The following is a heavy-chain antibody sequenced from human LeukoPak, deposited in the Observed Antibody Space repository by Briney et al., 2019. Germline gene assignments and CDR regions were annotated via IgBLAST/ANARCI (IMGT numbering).Heavy chain of an antibody. Sequence: GGSLRLSCAASGFTFSSYAMSWVRQAPGKGLEWVGRIKSKTDGGTTDYAAPVKGRFTISRDDSKNTLYLQMNSLKTEDTAVYYCTTGYSSSWYGGGRGGYFDYWGQGTLVTVSS. CDR3: TTGYSSSWYGGGRGGYFDY. V-gene: IGHV3-15*01. J-gene: IGHJ4*02. CDR1: GFTFSSYA. CDR2: IKSKTDGGTT. D-gene: IGHD6-13*01.